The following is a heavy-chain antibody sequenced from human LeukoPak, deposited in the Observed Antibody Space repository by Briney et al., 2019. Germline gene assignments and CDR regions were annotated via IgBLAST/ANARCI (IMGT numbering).Heavy chain of an antibody. D-gene: IGHD2-2*01. CDR3: ARAGKGPQKRYYSSPSCYRSDY. J-gene: IGHJ4*02. Sequence: GASVKVSCQASGYTFTSYDINWVRQATGQGLEWMGWMNPNSGNTGYAQKFQGRVTMTRNTSISTAYMELSSLRSEDTAVYYCARAGKGPQKRYYSSPSCYRSDYWGQGTLVTVSS. CDR2: MNPNSGNT. V-gene: IGHV1-8*01. CDR1: GYTFTSYD.